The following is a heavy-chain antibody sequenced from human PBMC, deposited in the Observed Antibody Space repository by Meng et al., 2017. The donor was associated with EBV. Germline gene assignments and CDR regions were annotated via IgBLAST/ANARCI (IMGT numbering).Heavy chain of an antibody. D-gene: IGHD5-12*01. CDR3: AKHRLGPLDS. CDR1: GSRASSNY. V-gene: IGHV3-53*01. Sequence: EVERVVCGGGGISAWGTRRLSVGASGSRASSNYISGVRQSTGMGLEVVSGIYRGGSTYLSDSVKGRFTISRDNSKNTLNLQMNSLRAEDTAVYYCAKHRLGPLDSWGQGTLVTVSS. J-gene: IGHJ4*02. CDR2: IYRGGST.